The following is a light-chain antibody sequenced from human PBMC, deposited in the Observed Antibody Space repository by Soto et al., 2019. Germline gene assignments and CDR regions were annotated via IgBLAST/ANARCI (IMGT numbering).Light chain of an antibody. CDR1: QSVSSSY. CDR3: QQCGSSPLT. V-gene: IGKV3-20*01. Sequence: EIVLTQSPGTLSLSPGERATLSCRASQSVSSSYLAWYQQKPGQAPRLLIYGASSRATGIPDRFSGSGSGTDSTLTISRLEPEDFAVYYCQQCGSSPLTFGGGTKVEIK. CDR2: GAS. J-gene: IGKJ4*01.